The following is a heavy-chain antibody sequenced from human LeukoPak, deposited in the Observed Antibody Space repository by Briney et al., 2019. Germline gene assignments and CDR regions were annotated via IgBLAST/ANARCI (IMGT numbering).Heavy chain of an antibody. CDR2: INQDGSEK. Sequence: GGSLRLSCAASGFTFSSYWMSWVRQAPGKGLEWVANINQDGSEKYYVDSMKGRFTISRDNAKNSLYLQMNSLRAEDTAVYYCAGNWGYAFDIWGQGTMVTVSS. CDR1: GFTFSSYW. D-gene: IGHD7-27*01. CDR3: AGNWGYAFDI. J-gene: IGHJ3*02. V-gene: IGHV3-7*01.